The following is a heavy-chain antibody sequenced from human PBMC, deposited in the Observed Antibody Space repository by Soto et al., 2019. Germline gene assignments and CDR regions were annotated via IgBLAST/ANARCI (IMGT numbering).Heavy chain of an antibody. J-gene: IGHJ4*02. CDR2: IYYSGST. V-gene: IGHV4-59*08. CDR1: GGSISSYY. CDR3: ARLYHVDYFAY. Sequence: SETLSLTCTVSGGSISSYYWSWIRQPPGKGLEWIGYIYYSGSTNYNPSLKSRVTISVDTSKNQFSLKLSSVTAADTAVYYCARLYHVDYFAYWGQGTLVTVYS. D-gene: IGHD2-2*01.